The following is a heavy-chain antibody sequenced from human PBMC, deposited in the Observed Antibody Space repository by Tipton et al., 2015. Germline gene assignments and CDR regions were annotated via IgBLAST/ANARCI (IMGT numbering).Heavy chain of an antibody. J-gene: IGHJ6*02. Sequence: TLSLTCTVSGGSVNSANYYWSWIRQPPGKGLEWIGYISYSGSTHYNPSLKSRVAISVGTSKNQFSLTRKSVTAADTAVYYCARDLEHGMDVWGQGTTVTVSS. V-gene: IGHV4-61*01. CDR1: GGSVNSANYY. CDR2: ISYSGST. D-gene: IGHD5-24*01. CDR3: ARDLEHGMDV.